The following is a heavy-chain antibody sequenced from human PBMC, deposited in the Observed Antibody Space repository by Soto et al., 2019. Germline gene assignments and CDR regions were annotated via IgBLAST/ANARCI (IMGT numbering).Heavy chain of an antibody. D-gene: IGHD3-22*01. CDR2: IDPSDSQT. CDR3: ARQIYDSDTGPNFQYYFDS. Sequence: ESLTISCKGSGYSFAGYWTTLVRQKPGKGLEWMGRIDPSDSQTYYSPSFRGHVTISVTKSITTVFLQWSSLRASDTAMYYCARQIYDSDTGPNFQYYFDSWGQGTPVTVSS. CDR1: GYSFAGYW. J-gene: IGHJ4*02. V-gene: IGHV5-10-1*01.